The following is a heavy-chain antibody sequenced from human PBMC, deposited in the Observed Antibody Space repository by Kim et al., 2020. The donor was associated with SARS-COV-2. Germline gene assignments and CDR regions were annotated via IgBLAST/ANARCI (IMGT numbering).Heavy chain of an antibody. Sequence: SETLSLTCTVSGGSISSSFNYWGWIRQPPGKGLEWIGSVYHSGSTYDSPSLKSRVTVSVDTSKNEFYLKVTSVTAADTAVYFCARLPHDSSGYVDSCGQGILVTVTS. J-gene: IGHJ4*02. CDR1: GGSISSSFNY. V-gene: IGHV4-39*01. CDR3: ARLPHDSSGYVDS. D-gene: IGHD3-22*01. CDR2: VYHSGST.